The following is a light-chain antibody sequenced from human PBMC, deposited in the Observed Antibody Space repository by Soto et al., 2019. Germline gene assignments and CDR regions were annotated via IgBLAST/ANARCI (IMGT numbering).Light chain of an antibody. J-gene: IGKJ5*01. CDR3: QQRSNWIT. Sequence: ELLMTQSPATLSVSPGERATLSCRASQSVSSNLAWYQQKPGQAPRLLIYGASSRATGIPARLSGSGSGTDFTLTIRSLEPEDFAVYYCQQRSNWITFGQGTRLEIK. CDR1: QSVSSN. CDR2: GAS. V-gene: IGKV3-11*01.